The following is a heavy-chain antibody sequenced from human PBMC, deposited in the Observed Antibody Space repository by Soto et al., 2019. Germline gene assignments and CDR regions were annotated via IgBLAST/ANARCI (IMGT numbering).Heavy chain of an antibody. D-gene: IGHD4-17*01. CDR1: GGSFSSYA. CDR2: IIPIFGTA. J-gene: IGHJ6*02. Sequence: GASXKVYCKSSGGSFSSYAISCVRQSPGQGLEWMGGIIPIFGTANYAQKFQGRVTITADESTSTAYMELSSLRSEDKAVYYCARHVSFSRLRNYYYGMDVWGQGTTVTVSS. V-gene: IGHV1-69*13. CDR3: ARHVSFSRLRNYYYGMDV.